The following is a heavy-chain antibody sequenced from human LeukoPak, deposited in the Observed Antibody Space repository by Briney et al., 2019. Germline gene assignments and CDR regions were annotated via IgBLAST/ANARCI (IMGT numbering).Heavy chain of an antibody. J-gene: IGHJ4*02. V-gene: IGHV3-53*01. CDR3: AKRRYYYGSGSYYIPGTLDY. D-gene: IGHD3-10*01. Sequence: PGGSLRLSCAASGFTVSSNYMSWVRQAPGKGLEWVSVIYSGGSTYYADSVKGRFTISRDNSKNTLYLQMNSLRAEDTAVYYCAKRRYYYGSGSYYIPGTLDYWGQGTLVTVSS. CDR1: GFTVSSNY. CDR2: IYSGGST.